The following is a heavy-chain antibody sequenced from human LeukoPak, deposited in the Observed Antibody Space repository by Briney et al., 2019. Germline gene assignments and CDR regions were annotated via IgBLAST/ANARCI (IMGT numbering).Heavy chain of an antibody. D-gene: IGHD3-22*01. CDR2: VHHSGST. V-gene: IGHV4-38-2*02. CDR3: ARDRASYYYDTSGDNDY. J-gene: IGHJ4*02. CDR1: GFTLRSYT. Sequence: PGGSLRLSCAASGFTLRSYTMNWVRQAPGKGLEWIGSVHHSGSTNYNPSLKSRVTISVDTFMNRFSLKLSSVTAADTAVYYCARDRASYYYDTSGDNDYWGQGTLVTVSS.